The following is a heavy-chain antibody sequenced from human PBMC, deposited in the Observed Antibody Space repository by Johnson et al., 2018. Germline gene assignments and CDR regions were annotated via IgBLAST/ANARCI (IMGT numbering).Heavy chain of an antibody. CDR2: IYPGDSDT. CDR1: GYSFTSYW. Sequence: VQLVQSGAEVKKPGESLKISCKGSGYSFTSYWIGWVRQMPGKGLEWMGIIYPGDSDTRYSPSFQGQVTISADKSISTAYLQWGSLKASDTAMYYFARHAVLMDDFWGGYSGPEGYYGMDVWGQGTTVTVSS. D-gene: IGHD3-3*01. J-gene: IGHJ6*02. CDR3: ARHAVLMDDFWGGYSGPEGYYGMDV. V-gene: IGHV5-51*01.